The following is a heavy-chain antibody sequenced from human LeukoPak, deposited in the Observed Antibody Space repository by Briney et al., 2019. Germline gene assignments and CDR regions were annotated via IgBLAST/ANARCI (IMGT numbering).Heavy chain of an antibody. CDR3: AKDISSVVYDAFDI. D-gene: IGHD2-8*02. CDR2: ISWNSGSI. CDR1: GFTFDDYA. Sequence: GGSLRLSCAASGFTFDDYAMHWVRQAPGKGLEWASGISWNSGSIGYADSVKGRFTISRDNAKNSLYLQMNSLRAEDTALYYCAKDISSVVYDAFDIWGQGTMVTVSS. J-gene: IGHJ3*02. V-gene: IGHV3-9*01.